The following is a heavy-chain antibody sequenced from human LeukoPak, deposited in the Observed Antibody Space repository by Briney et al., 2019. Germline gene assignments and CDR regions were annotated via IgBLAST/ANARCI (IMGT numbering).Heavy chain of an antibody. CDR1: GFTFSSYS. J-gene: IGHJ4*02. CDR3: AKEGAAAGTDRYYFDY. V-gene: IGHV3-21*04. D-gene: IGHD6-13*01. Sequence: RSGGSLRLSCAASGFTFSSYSMNWVRQAPGKGLEWVSSISSSSSYIYYADSVKGRFTISRDNSKNTLYLQMNSLRAEDTAVYYCAKEGAAAGTDRYYFDYWGQGTLVTVSS. CDR2: ISSSSSYI.